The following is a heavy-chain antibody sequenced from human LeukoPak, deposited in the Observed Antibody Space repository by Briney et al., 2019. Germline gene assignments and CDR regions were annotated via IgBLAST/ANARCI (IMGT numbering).Heavy chain of an antibody. D-gene: IGHD2-21*01. V-gene: IGHV5-51*01. CDR2: VYPADSDI. J-gene: IGHJ1*01. CDR1: GYSFTSYY. Sequence: GESLKISCQGSGYSFTSYYIACVRQRPGQGLEWMGIVYPADSDITHSPSVKGQVTISVDKSLKTAYLQWRNLKASDTAIYYCARPGESELAGYLHHWGQGTPVTVSS. CDR3: ARPGESELAGYLHH.